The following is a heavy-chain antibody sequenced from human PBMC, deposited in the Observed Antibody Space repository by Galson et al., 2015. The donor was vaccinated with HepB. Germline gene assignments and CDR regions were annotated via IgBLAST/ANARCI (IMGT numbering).Heavy chain of an antibody. CDR2: ISRSSSNR. V-gene: IGHV3-48*02. D-gene: IGHD2-2*01. CDR3: TRDRYCTSTTCSGYYYGMDV. Sequence: SLRLSCAASGFTFSTYSMNWVRQAPGKGLEWTSYISRSSSNRYYADSVNGRFTISRDDATNSLYLQMNSLRDEDTAVYYCTRDRYCTSTTCSGYYYGMDVWGQGTTVTVSS. CDR1: GFTFSTYS. J-gene: IGHJ6*02.